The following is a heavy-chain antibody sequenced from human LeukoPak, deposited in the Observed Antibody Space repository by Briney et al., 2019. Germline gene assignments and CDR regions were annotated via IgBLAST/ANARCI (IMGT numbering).Heavy chain of an antibody. J-gene: IGHJ4*02. CDR1: GFTFDNYA. CDR2: ISHTGYNA. V-gene: IGHV3-23*01. Sequence: GGSLRLSCAASGFTFDNYAMTWVRQAPGSALEWVASISHTGYNAFYADSVKGRFAISKDNSRNTLFLQMNSLRAEDTAVYYCAKYGYFDYWGQGTLVTVSS. CDR3: AKYGYFDY. D-gene: IGHD4-17*01.